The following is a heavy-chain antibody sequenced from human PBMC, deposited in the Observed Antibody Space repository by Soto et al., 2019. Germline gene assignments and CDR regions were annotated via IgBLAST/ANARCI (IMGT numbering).Heavy chain of an antibody. J-gene: IGHJ6*02. CDR3: ARGYTSRASITIFGVVRYGMGV. CDR1: GYTFTSYD. Sequence: ASVKVSCKASGYTFTSYDINWVRQATGQGLEWMGWMNPNSGNTGYAQKFQGRVTMTRNTSISTAYMELSSLRSEDTAVYYCARGYTSRASITIFGVVRYGMGVWGQGTTVTVSS. CDR2: MNPNSGNT. D-gene: IGHD3-3*01. V-gene: IGHV1-8*01.